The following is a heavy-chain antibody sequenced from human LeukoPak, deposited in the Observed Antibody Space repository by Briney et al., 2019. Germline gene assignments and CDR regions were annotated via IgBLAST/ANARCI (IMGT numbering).Heavy chain of an antibody. V-gene: IGHV4-59*01. CDR3: ARDGSARQGNYYYYMDV. J-gene: IGHJ6*03. D-gene: IGHD6-6*01. CDR1: GGSISSYY. Sequence: SETLSLTCTVSGGSISSYYWSWIRQPPGKGLEWIGYIYYSGSTNYNPSLKSRVTISVDTSKNQFSLKLSSVTAADTAVYYCARDGSARQGNYYYYMDVWGKGTTVTVSS. CDR2: IYYSGST.